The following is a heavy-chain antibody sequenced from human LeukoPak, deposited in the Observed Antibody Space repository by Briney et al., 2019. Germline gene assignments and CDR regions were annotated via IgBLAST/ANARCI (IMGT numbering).Heavy chain of an antibody. V-gene: IGHV6-1*01. D-gene: IGHD3-16*01. J-gene: IGHJ4*02. CDR3: ARFDYGAPDY. CDR1: GDSVSSNSVA. CDR2: TYYTSKWNN. Sequence: SQTLSLTFAISGDSVSSNSVAWSWFRQSPSRGLEWLGRTYYTSKWNNDYAVSVQSRIAVNPDTSKNQFSLHLNSVTPEDTAVYYCARFDYGAPDYWGQGTLVTVSS.